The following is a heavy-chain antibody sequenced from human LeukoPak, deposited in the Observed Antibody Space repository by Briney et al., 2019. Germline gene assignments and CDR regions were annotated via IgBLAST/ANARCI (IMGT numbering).Heavy chain of an antibody. CDR2: IYPGDSDT. CDR3: SGIYVHFDN. Sequence: GESLKISCKSSGYSFTSYWIGWVRQMPGKGLEWMGIIYPGDSDTRYSPSFQGQVTISADKSISTAYLQWSRLKASDTAMYYGSGIYVHFDNWGQGTLVTVSS. J-gene: IGHJ4*02. V-gene: IGHV5-51*01. D-gene: IGHD3-16*01. CDR1: GYSFTSYW.